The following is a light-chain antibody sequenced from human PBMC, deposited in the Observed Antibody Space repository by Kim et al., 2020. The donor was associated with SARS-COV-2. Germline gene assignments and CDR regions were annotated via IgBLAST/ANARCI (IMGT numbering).Light chain of an antibody. CDR1: NI. CDR3: CAFAGRGTYV. Sequence: NIVSWYQQHPGKAPTLMIHGVSKRPSGVSSRFSGSKSGNTASLTISELQTEDEADYYCCAFAGRGTYVFGTGTQLTVL. J-gene: IGLJ1*01. CDR2: GVS. V-gene: IGLV2-23*02.